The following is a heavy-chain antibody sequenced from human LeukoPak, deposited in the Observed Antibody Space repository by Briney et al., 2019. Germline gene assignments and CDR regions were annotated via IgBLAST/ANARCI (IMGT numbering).Heavy chain of an antibody. J-gene: IGHJ6*03. D-gene: IGHD2-2*01. CDR1: GDSVSSNSAA. V-gene: IGHV6-1*01. CDR2: TYYRSKWYN. Sequence: SQTLSLTCAISGDSVSSNSAAWNWIRQSPSRGLEWLGRTYYRSKWYNDYAVSVKSRITINPDTSKNQFSLQLNSVTPEDTAVYYCARASADPADNGYYYYYMDVWGKGTTVTVSS. CDR3: ARASADPADNGYYYYYMDV.